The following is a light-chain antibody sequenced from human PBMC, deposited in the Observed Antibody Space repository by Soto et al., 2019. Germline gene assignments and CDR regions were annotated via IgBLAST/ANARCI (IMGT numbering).Light chain of an antibody. V-gene: IGLV2-8*01. Sequence: QSALTQPPYASGSLGQSVTISCTGTYSDVGAYNYVSWYHQHPGKAPKLIIYEVNKRPSGVPDRFSGSKSGNTASLTVSGLQGEDEADYYCSSHAATNMIFGGGTKLTVL. CDR1: YSDVGAYNY. CDR3: SSHAATNMI. CDR2: EVN. J-gene: IGLJ2*01.